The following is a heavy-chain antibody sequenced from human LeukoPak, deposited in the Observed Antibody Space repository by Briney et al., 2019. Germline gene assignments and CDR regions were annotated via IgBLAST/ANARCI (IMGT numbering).Heavy chain of an antibody. D-gene: IGHD6-19*01. Sequence: ASVKVSCKASGYTFTSYAMHWVRQAPGQRLEWMGWINAGNGNTKYSQKFQGRVTITRDTSASTAYMELSSLRSEDTAVYYCARVLNSSGWYRRDAFDIWGQGTMVTVS. CDR3: ARVLNSSGWYRRDAFDI. V-gene: IGHV1-3*01. J-gene: IGHJ3*02. CDR1: GYTFTSYA. CDR2: INAGNGNT.